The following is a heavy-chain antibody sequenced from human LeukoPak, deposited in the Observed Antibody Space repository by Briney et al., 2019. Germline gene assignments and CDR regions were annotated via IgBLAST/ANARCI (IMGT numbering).Heavy chain of an antibody. V-gene: IGHV4-59*08. D-gene: IGHD2-2*01. Sequence: SETLSLTCTVSGDSLNTYYWSWLRQPPGKGLEWIGYIYYSGSTNYNPSLKSRVTISVDTSKNQFSLELSSVTAADTAVYYSARRRYCNTVSCYYFDSWGQGTLVTVSS. CDR2: IYYSGST. CDR3: ARRRYCNTVSCYYFDS. CDR1: GDSLNTYY. J-gene: IGHJ4*02.